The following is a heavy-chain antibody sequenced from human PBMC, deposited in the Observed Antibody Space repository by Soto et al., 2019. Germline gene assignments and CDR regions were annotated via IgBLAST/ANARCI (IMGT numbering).Heavy chain of an antibody. J-gene: IGHJ5*02. CDR1: GYTFTGYY. CDR2: INPNSGDT. CDR3: AKGDSSWVSWFDP. Sequence: QVQLVQSGTEVKRPGDSVKVSCKASGYTFTGYYVHWGRQAPGQGLEWMGWINPNSGDTYLAQRFQGRVTMNRDTSIGTAYMELRGLTSDDTAEYYCAKGDSSWVSWFDPWGQGTLVTVSS. D-gene: IGHD6-19*01. V-gene: IGHV1-2*02.